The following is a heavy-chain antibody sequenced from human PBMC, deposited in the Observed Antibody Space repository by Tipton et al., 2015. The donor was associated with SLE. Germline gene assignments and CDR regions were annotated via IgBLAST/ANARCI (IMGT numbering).Heavy chain of an antibody. Sequence: LRLSCTVAGGSISSSSYYWGWIRQPPGKGLEWIASIFYSGSTYYNPSLKSRVTISVDTSKNQFSLKLSSVTAADTAVYYCARGGTTAGFDYWGQGTLVTVSS. J-gene: IGHJ4*02. V-gene: IGHV4-39*07. D-gene: IGHD1-1*01. CDR2: IFYSGST. CDR1: GGSISSSSYY. CDR3: ARGGTTAGFDY.